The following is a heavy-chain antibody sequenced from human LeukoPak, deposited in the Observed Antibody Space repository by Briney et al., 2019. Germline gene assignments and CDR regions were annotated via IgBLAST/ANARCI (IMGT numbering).Heavy chain of an antibody. J-gene: IGHJ4*02. D-gene: IGHD1-14*01. V-gene: IGHV6-1*01. CDR3: ARYQVSQGRETTPFDY. CDR2: TYYRSQWYS. CDR1: GDSDSRNTVA. Sequence: SQTLSLTCAISGDSDSRNTVAWNWIRQSPSRGLEWLGRTYYRSQWYSDYAESVKGRITINPDTSKNQFSLQLNSVTPEDTAVYYCARYQVSQGRETTPFDYWGQGTLVTVSS.